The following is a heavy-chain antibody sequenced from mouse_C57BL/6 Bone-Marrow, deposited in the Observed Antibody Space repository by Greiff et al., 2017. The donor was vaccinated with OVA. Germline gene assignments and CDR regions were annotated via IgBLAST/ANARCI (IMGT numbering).Heavy chain of an antibody. Sequence: VQLQQPGAELVRPGSSVKLSCKASGYTFTSYWMDWVKQRPGQGLEWIGNIYPSDSETHYNQKFKDKATLTVDKSSSTAYMQLSSLTSEDSAVYYCARKDYDWVAYWGQGTLVTVSA. CDR1: GYTFTSYW. CDR3: ARKDYDWVAY. J-gene: IGHJ3*01. D-gene: IGHD2-4*01. V-gene: IGHV1-61*01. CDR2: IYPSDSET.